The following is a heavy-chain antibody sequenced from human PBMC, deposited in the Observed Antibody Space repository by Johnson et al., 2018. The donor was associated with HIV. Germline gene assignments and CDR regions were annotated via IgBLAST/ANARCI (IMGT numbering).Heavy chain of an antibody. V-gene: IGHV3-20*04. Sequence: VQLVESGGGVVRPGGSLRLACAATGFTFDDYGMSWVRQGPGKGLEWVSGINWNGGNTDFADAVKGRFNVSRDNAKKSLYLQMNSLRAEDMAVYYCARSDVDIVATILFDIWGQGTMVTVSS. CDR3: ARSDVDIVATILFDI. CDR1: GFTFDDYG. D-gene: IGHD5-12*01. J-gene: IGHJ3*02. CDR2: INWNGGNT.